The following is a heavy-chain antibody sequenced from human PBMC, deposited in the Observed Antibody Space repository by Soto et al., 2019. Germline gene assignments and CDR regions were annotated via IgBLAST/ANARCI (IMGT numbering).Heavy chain of an antibody. CDR1: GFTFSSYG. CDR2: IWYDGSNK. D-gene: IGHD3-22*01. Sequence: PGGSLSLSCAAPGFTFSSYGMHWVRQAPGKGLEWVAVIWYDGSNKYYADSVKGRFTISRDNSKNTLYLQMNSLRAEDTAVYYCARDLFGSSGYYGYWGQGTLVTVSS. V-gene: IGHV3-33*01. CDR3: ARDLFGSSGYYGY. J-gene: IGHJ4*02.